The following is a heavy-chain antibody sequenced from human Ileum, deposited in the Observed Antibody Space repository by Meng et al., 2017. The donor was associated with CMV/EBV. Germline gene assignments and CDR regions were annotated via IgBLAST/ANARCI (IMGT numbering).Heavy chain of an antibody. Sequence: GGSLRLSCAASGFTLSNYEMTWVRQAPGKGLDWVSHISSGGSTKYYADSVKGRFTISRDNAKNSLYLQMNSLRAEDTAVYYCATASGHMGYWGQGTLVTVSS. CDR3: ATASGHMGY. CDR1: GFTLSNYE. D-gene: IGHD5-12*01. V-gene: IGHV3-48*03. J-gene: IGHJ4*02. CDR2: ISSGGSTK.